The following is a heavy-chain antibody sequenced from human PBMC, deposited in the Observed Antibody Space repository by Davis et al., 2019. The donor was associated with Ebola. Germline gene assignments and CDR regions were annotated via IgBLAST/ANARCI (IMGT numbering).Heavy chain of an antibody. CDR2: IYYSGST. CDR1: GGSISSSSYY. CDR3: ARDRHAYGLDV. Sequence: SETLSLTCTVSGGSISSSSYYWGWIRQPPGKGLEWIGSIYYSGSTYYNPSLKSRVTISIDASKNLFPLKLSSVTAADTAVYYCARDRHAYGLDVWGQGTTVTVSS. J-gene: IGHJ6*02. V-gene: IGHV4-39*06.